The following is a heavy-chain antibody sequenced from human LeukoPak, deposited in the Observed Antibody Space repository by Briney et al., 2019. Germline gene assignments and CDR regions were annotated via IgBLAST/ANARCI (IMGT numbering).Heavy chain of an antibody. V-gene: IGHV3-23*01. CDR1: GFTFTSYA. CDR3: AKVASGGSCYQSDY. Sequence: PGGSLRLSCAASGFTFTSYAMSWVRQAPGKGLEWVSTISGSGGSTFYADSVKGRFTISRDNSKNTLFLQMNSLRAEDTAVYYCAKVASGGSCYQSDYWGQGTLVTVSS. D-gene: IGHD2-15*01. CDR2: ISGSGGST. J-gene: IGHJ4*02.